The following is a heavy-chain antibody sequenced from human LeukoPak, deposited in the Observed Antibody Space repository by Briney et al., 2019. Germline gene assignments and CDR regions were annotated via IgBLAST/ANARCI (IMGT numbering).Heavy chain of an antibody. CDR3: ARLSHKRWLQCFDY. CDR1: GGSISSYY. D-gene: IGHD5-24*01. J-gene: IGHJ4*02. CDR2: IYYSGST. V-gene: IGHV4-59*12. Sequence: SETLSLTCTVSGGSISSYYWSWIRQPPGKGLEWIGYIYYSGSTNYNPSLKSRVTISVDTSKNQFSLKLSSVTAADTAVYYCARLSHKRWLQCFDYWGQGTLVTVSS.